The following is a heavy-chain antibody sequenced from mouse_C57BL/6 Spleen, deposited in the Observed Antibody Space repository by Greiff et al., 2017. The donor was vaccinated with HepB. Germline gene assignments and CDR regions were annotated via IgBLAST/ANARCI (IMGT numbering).Heavy chain of an antibody. CDR3: ARYGLRPWFAY. V-gene: IGHV1-55*01. D-gene: IGHD2-4*01. CDR2: IYPGSGST. J-gene: IGHJ3*01. Sequence: VQLQQSGAELVKPGASVKMSCKASGYTFTSYWITWVKQRPGQGLEWIGDIYPGSGSTNYNEKFKSKATLTVDTSSSTAYMQLSSLTSEDSAVYYCARYGLRPWFAYWGQGTLVSVSA. CDR1: GYTFTSYW.